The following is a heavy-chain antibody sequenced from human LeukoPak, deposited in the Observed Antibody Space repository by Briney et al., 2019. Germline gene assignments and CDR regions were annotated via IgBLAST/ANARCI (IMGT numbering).Heavy chain of an antibody. CDR2: ISTTVGNT. D-gene: IGHD3-10*01. V-gene: IGHV3-23*01. J-gene: IGHJ5*02. CDR3: TKKAEFGGFGP. CDR1: GFTFSTSA. Sequence: GGSLRLSCAASGFTFSTSAMSWVRQAPGKGLEWVSSISTTVGNTYYADSVKGRFTISRDNSNHTLALKMNSLTAGDTAVYYCTKKAEFGGFGPLGQGTLVTVSS.